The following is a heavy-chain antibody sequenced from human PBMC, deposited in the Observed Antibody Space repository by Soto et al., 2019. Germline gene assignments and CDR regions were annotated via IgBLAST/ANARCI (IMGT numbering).Heavy chain of an antibody. D-gene: IGHD2-8*01. CDR1: GLTFSAYG. Sequence: PGGSLRLSCEASGLTFSAYGMHWVRQAPGKGLEWVATISYDGSKKYFGDSVKGRFTISRDNSKSTLYLEMNSLRTEDTAVYYCAKASHCNKGRCSLGLIGDRAFDIWGQGTMVPVSS. J-gene: IGHJ3*02. V-gene: IGHV3-30*18. CDR2: ISYDGSKK. CDR3: AKASHCNKGRCSLGLIGDRAFDI.